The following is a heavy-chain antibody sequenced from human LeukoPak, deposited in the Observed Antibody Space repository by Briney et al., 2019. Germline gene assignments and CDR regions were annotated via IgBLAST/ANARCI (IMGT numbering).Heavy chain of an antibody. V-gene: IGHV4-59*12. Sequence: PSETLSLTCTVSGGSISSYYWSWIRQPPGKGLEWIGYTHYSGTTNYNPSLESRVTISVDTSKGQFSLKLSSVTAADTSVYYCARGREVTRDFDYWGQGTLVSVSS. CDR2: THYSGTT. CDR3: ARGREVTRDFDY. D-gene: IGHD4-11*01. J-gene: IGHJ4*02. CDR1: GGSISSYY.